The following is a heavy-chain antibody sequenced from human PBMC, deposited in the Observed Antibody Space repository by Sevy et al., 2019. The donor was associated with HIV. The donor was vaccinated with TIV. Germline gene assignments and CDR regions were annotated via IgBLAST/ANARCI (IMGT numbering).Heavy chain of an antibody. Sequence: GGSLRLSCAASGFTFSSYAMSWVRQAPGKGLEWVSAISGSGGSTYYADSVKGRFTISRDNSKNMLYLQMNRLRAEDTAVYYCAKGMGVNSSSRYSKNYYFGMDVWGQGTTVTVSS. CDR1: GFTFSSYA. V-gene: IGHV3-23*01. CDR3: AKGMGVNSSSRYSKNYYFGMDV. D-gene: IGHD6-13*01. J-gene: IGHJ6*02. CDR2: ISGSGGST.